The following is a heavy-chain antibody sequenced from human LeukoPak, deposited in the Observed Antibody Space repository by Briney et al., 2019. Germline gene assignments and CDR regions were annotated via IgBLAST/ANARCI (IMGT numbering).Heavy chain of an antibody. V-gene: IGHV3-23*01. J-gene: IGHJ4*02. CDR2: ISGSGGST. CDR1: GFTFSSYA. D-gene: IGHD5-12*01. CDR3: AAGRSGYDQFDY. Sequence: GGSLRLSCAASGFTFSSYAMSWVRQAPGKGLEWVSVISGSGGSTYSADSVKGRFTISRDNSKNTLYLQMNSLRAEDTAVYYCAAGRSGYDQFDYWGQGTLVTVSS.